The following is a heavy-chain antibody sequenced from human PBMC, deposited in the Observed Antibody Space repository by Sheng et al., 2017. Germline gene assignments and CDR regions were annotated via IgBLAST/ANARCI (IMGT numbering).Heavy chain of an antibody. CDR2: INSDGSST. Sequence: EVQLVESGGGLVQPGGSVRLSCAASGFTFSGYWMHWVRQAPGKGLVWVSRINSDGSSTSYADSVKGRFTISRDNAKNTLYLQMSSLRAEDTAIYYCAKDPLMGRYFVDWGRGTLVTVSS. CDR1: GFTFSGYW. J-gene: IGHJ4*02. D-gene: IGHD3-9*01. CDR3: AKDPLMGRYFVD. V-gene: IGHV3-74*01.